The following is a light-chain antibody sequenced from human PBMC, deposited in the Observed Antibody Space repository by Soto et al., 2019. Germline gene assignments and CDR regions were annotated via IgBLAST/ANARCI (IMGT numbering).Light chain of an antibody. V-gene: IGKV1-39*01. J-gene: IGKJ4*01. CDR1: QSISSY. CDR3: QQSYSTPRALT. CDR2: AAS. Sequence: DIQMTQSPSSLSASVGDRVTITCRASQSISSYLNWYQQKPGKAPKLLIYAASSLQSGVPSRFSGSGSGTDFTLTISSLQPEDFPTYYCQQSYSTPRALTFGGGTKVDIK.